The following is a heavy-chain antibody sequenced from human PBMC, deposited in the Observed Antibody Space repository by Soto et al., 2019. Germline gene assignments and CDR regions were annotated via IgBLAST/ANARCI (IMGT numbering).Heavy chain of an antibody. D-gene: IGHD5-12*01. CDR2: ISGSGATK. CDR3: AKASKGYTGYDLDF. Sequence: PGGSLRLSCAASGFTFSTYSMDWVRQAPGKGLEWVSTISGSGATKYYADSVRGRFTISRDNSKDTLYLQMSSLRAEDTAVYFCAKASKGYTGYDLDFWGQGTPVTVSS. V-gene: IGHV3-23*01. CDR1: GFTFSTYS. J-gene: IGHJ4*02.